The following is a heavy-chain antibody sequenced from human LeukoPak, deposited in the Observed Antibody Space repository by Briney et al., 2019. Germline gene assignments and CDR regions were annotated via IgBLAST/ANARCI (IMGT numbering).Heavy chain of an antibody. J-gene: IGHJ5*02. CDR1: GGSISSGGYY. V-gene: IGHV4-31*03. CDR2: IHYSGST. D-gene: IGHD2-15*01. Sequence: PSQTLSLTCTVSGGSISSGGYYWSWIRQHPGKGLEWIGYIHYSGSTYYNPSLKSRVTISVDTSKNQFSLKLSSVTAADTAVYYCARARPRSVVVVAAWFDPWGQGTLVTVSS. CDR3: ARARPRSVVVVAAWFDP.